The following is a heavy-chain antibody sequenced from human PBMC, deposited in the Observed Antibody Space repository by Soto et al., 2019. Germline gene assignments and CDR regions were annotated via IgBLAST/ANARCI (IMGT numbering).Heavy chain of an antibody. Sequence: VGSLRLSCATSGFTFGNYWMHWVRQAPGKGLEWVSRMNSDGSTTNYADSVKGRFTVSRDNARNTLYLQMNSLRAEDTAVYYCATAEVDYWGPGTLVTVSS. V-gene: IGHV3-74*01. J-gene: IGHJ4*02. CDR1: GFTFGNYW. CDR2: MNSDGSTT. CDR3: ATAEVDY.